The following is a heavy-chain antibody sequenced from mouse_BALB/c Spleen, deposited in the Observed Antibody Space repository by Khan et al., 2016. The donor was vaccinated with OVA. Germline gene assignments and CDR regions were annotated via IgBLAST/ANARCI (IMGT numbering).Heavy chain of an antibody. CDR3: ARWPRGY. CDR2: IDPANGNT. V-gene: IGHV14-3*02. Sequence: VRLQQSGAELVKPGASVKLSCTASGYNIKDTYMHWVKQRPEQGLEWIGRIDPANGNTEYDPKFQGKATITADTLSNTAYLQLSSLTSEDTAVYYCARWPRGYWGQGTTLTVSS. J-gene: IGHJ2*01. CDR1: GYNIKDTY.